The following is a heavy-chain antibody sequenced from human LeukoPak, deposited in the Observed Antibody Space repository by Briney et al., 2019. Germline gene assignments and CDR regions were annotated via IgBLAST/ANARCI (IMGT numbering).Heavy chain of an antibody. J-gene: IGHJ6*02. CDR1: GFTFSSHW. CDR3: AREGLNYYSVMNV. V-gene: IGHV3-74*01. Sequence: GGSLRLSCAASGFTFSSHWMHWVRQAPGKGLVWVSRINSDGSSTSYADSVKGRFTISRDNAKNTLYLQMNSLRAEDTAVYFWAREGLNYYSVMNVGGQGTTVTVSS. CDR2: INSDGSST.